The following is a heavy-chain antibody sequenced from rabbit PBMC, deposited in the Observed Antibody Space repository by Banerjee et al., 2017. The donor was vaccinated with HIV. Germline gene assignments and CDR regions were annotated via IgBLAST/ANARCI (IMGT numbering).Heavy chain of an antibody. CDR2: IYGGSSGHT. J-gene: IGHJ4*01. CDR3: ARDGSSSGGGINL. V-gene: IGHV1S45*01. D-gene: IGHD1-1*01. Sequence: QEQLEESGGDLVKPEGSLTLTCTASGFSFNTNYYVCWVRQAPGKGLEWIACIYGGSSGHTYYASWAKGRFTITSNTNQNTVTLQMTSLTAADTATYFCARDGSSSGGGINLWGQGTLVTVS. CDR1: GFSFNTNYY.